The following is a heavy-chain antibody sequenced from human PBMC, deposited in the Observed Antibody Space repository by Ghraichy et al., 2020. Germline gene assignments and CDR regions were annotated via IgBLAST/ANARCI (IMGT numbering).Heavy chain of an antibody. CDR2: ISYDGSNK. Sequence: GGSLRLSCAASGFTFSSYAMHWVRQAPGKGLEWVAVISYDGSNKYYVDSVKGRFTISRDNSKNTLYLQMNSLRAEDTAVYYCARDLANYGDYGAFDIWGQGTMVTVSS. CDR1: GFTFSSYA. D-gene: IGHD4-17*01. CDR3: ARDLANYGDYGAFDI. V-gene: IGHV3-30*04. J-gene: IGHJ3*02.